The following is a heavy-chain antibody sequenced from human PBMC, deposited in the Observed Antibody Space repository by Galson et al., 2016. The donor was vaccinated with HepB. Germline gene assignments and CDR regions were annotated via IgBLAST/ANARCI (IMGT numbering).Heavy chain of an antibody. V-gene: IGHV3-23*01. CDR3: AKEGTIFGAVPYGMDV. CDR1: EFTFSSYV. D-gene: IGHD3-3*01. CDR2: ISGNGGST. Sequence: SLRLSCAASEFTFSSYVMSWVRQAPGKGLEWVSTISGNGGSTYYADSVKGRFTISRDNSKNTLYLQMNRLRAEDTAVYYCAKEGTIFGAVPYGMDVWGQGTTVTVSS. J-gene: IGHJ6*02.